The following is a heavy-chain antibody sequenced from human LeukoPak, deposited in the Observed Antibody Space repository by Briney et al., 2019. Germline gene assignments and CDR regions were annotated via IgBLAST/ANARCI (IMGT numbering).Heavy chain of an antibody. Sequence: PSETLSLTCTVSGGSISSHYWSWIRQPPGKGLEGIGYIYYSGSTNYNPSLKSRVTISVDTSKNQFSLKLSSVTAADTAVYYCARGSYYYGSGRMDVWGKGTTVTVSS. V-gene: IGHV4-59*11. CDR3: ARGSYYYGSGRMDV. J-gene: IGHJ6*04. D-gene: IGHD3-10*01. CDR1: GGSISSHY. CDR2: IYYSGST.